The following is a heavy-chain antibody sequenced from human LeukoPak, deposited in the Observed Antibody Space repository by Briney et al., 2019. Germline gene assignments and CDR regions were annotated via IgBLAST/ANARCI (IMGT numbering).Heavy chain of an antibody. V-gene: IGHV4-59*01. CDR2: IYYSGST. CDR3: AGVPAAILAFDI. D-gene: IGHD2-2*01. CDR1: GGSISSYY. J-gene: IGHJ3*02. Sequence: SETLSPTCTVSGGSISSYYWSWIRQPPGKGLEWIGYIYYSGSTNYNPSLKSRVTISVDTSKNQFSLKLSSVTAADTAVYYCAGVPAAILAFDIWGQGTMVTVSS.